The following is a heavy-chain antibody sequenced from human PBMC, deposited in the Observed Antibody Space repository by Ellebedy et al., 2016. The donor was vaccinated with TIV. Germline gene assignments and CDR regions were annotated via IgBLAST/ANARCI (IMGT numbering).Heavy chain of an antibody. Sequence: GGSLRLSXTASGFTFSNYVMSWVRQAPGKGLKWVSGISRTDDSTYYADSVKGRFTISRDDPKSTLYLQMNNLRAEDTAVYYCAEDRDDAGDFVFDSWGQGTLVTVSS. V-gene: IGHV3-23*01. J-gene: IGHJ4*02. CDR1: GFTFSNYV. D-gene: IGHD4-17*01. CDR3: AEDRDDAGDFVFDS. CDR2: ISRTDDST.